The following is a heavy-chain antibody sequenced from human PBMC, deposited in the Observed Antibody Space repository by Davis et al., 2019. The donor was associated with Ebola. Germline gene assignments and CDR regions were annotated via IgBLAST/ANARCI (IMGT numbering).Heavy chain of an antibody. V-gene: IGHV5-10-1*01. Sequence: GESLKISCMGSGYSFTSYWISWVRQMPGKGLEWMGRIDPSDSYTNYSPSFQGHVTISADKSISTAYLQWSSLKASDTATYYCARHEKYSSGWTPYYYYYMDVWGKGTTVTVSS. CDR2: IDPSDSYT. D-gene: IGHD6-19*01. CDR3: ARHEKYSSGWTPYYYYYMDV. J-gene: IGHJ6*03. CDR1: GYSFTSYW.